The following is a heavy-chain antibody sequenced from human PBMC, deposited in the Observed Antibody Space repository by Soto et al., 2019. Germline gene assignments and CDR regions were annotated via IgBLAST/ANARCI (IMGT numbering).Heavy chain of an antibody. Sequence: LSLTCTVSGDSFGNFYWSWIRQPAGKGLESIGRLSTSGRTNYSPSLQSRVTMSLDTSKNRFSLRLTSVSAADTAVYFCARGLGRYFDLWGRGTLVTVSS. CDR2: LSTSGRT. D-gene: IGHD3-16*01. V-gene: IGHV4-4*07. J-gene: IGHJ2*01. CDR3: ARGLGRYFDL. CDR1: GDSFGNFY.